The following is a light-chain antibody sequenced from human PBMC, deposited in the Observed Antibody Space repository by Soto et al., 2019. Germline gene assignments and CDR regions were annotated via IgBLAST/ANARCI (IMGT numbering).Light chain of an antibody. Sequence: QPVLTQSPSASASLGASVKLTCTLSSGHSSYVIAWHQQQPEKGPRYLMKLNSDGSHSKGDGIPDRFSGSSSGAERYLTISSLQSEDEADYYCQTWGTGPFVFGTGTKLTVL. V-gene: IGLV4-69*01. J-gene: IGLJ1*01. CDR2: LNSDGSH. CDR3: QTWGTGPFV. CDR1: SGHSSYV.